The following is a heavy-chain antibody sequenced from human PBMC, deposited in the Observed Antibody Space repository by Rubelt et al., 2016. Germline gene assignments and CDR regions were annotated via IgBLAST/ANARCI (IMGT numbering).Heavy chain of an antibody. CDR3: ARLMTGVTIFDH. J-gene: IGHJ4*02. CDR1: GFTFSSYS. V-gene: IGHV3-7*03. Sequence: EVQLVESGGGLAQPGGSLRLSCAASGFTFSSYSMNWVRQAPGKGLEWVANINQDGSEKKYVDSVKGRFTISRDNAKNPLFLQMSSLRAEDTAVYFCARLMTGVTIFDHWGQGTLVTVSS. CDR2: INQDGSEK. D-gene: IGHD4-11*01.